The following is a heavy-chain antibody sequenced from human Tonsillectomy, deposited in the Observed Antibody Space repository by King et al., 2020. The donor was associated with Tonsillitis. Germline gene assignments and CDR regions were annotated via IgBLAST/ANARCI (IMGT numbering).Heavy chain of an antibody. J-gene: IGHJ6*02. V-gene: IGHV3-15*01. CDR3: PTIWAPRHHYYGMDV. CDR2: IKSRTDGGTT. CDR1: GFTFSNAW. Sequence: VQLVESGGGLVKPGGSLRLSCAASGFTFSNAWMSWVRQAPGKGLEWVGRIKSRTDGGTTDYAAPVKGRFTISRDDSKNTLHLQMNSLKTEDTAVYYCPTIWAPRHHYYGMDVWGQGTTVTVSS. D-gene: IGHD7-27*01.